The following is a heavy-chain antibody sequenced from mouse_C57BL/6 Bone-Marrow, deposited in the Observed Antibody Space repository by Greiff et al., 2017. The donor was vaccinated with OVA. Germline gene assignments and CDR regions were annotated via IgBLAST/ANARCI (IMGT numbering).Heavy chain of an antibody. CDR1: GYSITSGYY. CDR3: ARAPYYYGSRNWYFDV. J-gene: IGHJ1*03. D-gene: IGHD1-1*01. Sequence: EVQLQESGPGLVKPSQSLSLTCSVTGYSITSGYYWNWIRQFPGNKLEWMGYISYDGSNNYNPSLKNRISITRDTSKNQFFLKLNSVTTEDTATYYCARAPYYYGSRNWYFDVWGTGTTVTVSS. V-gene: IGHV3-6*01. CDR2: ISYDGSN.